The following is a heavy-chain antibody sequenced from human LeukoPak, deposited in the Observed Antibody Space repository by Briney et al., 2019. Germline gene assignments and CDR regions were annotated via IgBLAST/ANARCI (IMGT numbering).Heavy chain of an antibody. CDR2: INPNSGGT. D-gene: IGHD2-21*02. Sequence: ASVKVSCKASGYTFTGYYMHWVRQAPGQGLEWMGWINPNSGGTNYAQKLQGRVTMTTDTSTSTAYMELRSLRSDDTAVYYCARDGAGVVVVTDAFDIWGQGTMVTVSS. V-gene: IGHV1-2*02. CDR1: GYTFTGYY. J-gene: IGHJ3*02. CDR3: ARDGAGVVVVTDAFDI.